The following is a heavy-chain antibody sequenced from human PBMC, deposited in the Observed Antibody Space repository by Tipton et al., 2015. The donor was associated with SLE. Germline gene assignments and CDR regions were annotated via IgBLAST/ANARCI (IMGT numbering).Heavy chain of an antibody. CDR2: ISSSGSTI. CDR1: GFTFSDYY. CDR3: ARAEPSYGLDDY. J-gene: IGHJ4*02. V-gene: IGHV3-11*04. D-gene: IGHD3/OR15-3a*01. Sequence: GSLRLSCAASGFTFSDYYMSWIRQAPGKGLEWVSYISSSGSTIYYADPVKGRFTISRDNAKNSLYLQMNSLRAEDTAVYYCARAEPSYGLDDYWGQGTLVTVSS.